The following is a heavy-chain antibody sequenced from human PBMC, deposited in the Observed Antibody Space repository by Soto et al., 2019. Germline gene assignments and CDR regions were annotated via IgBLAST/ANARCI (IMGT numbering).Heavy chain of an antibody. CDR3: ARDQQVVVPAAYEY. J-gene: IGHJ4*02. D-gene: IGHD2-2*01. V-gene: IGHV3-21*01. CDR2: ISSSSSYI. CDR1: GFTFSSYS. Sequence: EVQLVESGGGLVKPGGSLRLSCAASGFTFSSYSMNWVRQAPGKGLEWVSSISSSSSYIYYADSVKGRFTISRDNAKNSLYLQMNSLRAEDTAVYYCARDQQVVVPAAYEYWGQGTLVTVSS.